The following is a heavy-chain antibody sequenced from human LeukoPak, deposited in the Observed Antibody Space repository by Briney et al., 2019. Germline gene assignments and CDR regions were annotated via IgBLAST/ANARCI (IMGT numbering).Heavy chain of an antibody. J-gene: IGHJ4*02. V-gene: IGHV1-2*02. D-gene: IGHD1-26*01. CDR3: AREYSGSYYSGGRFDY. CDR2: INPNSGGT. Sequence: ASVKVSCKASGYTFTRYYMHWVRQAPGQGLEWMGWINPNSGGTNYAQKFQGRVTMTRDTSISTAYMELSRLRSDDTAVYYCAREYSGSYYSGGRFDYWGQGTLVTVSS. CDR1: GYTFTRYY.